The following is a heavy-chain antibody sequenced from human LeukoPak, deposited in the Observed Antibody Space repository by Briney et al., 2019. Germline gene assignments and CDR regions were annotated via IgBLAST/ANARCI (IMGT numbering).Heavy chain of an antibody. Sequence: SETLSLTCTVSGGSISSYYWSWIRQPAGQGLEWVGHIYTSGSTNHNPSLKSRVTMSVDTSKNQFSLKLSSVTAADTAVYYCARDRQYQFPLDYWGQGTLVTVSS. D-gene: IGHD2-2*01. J-gene: IGHJ4*02. CDR3: ARDRQYQFPLDY. V-gene: IGHV4-4*07. CDR1: GGSISSYY. CDR2: IYTSGST.